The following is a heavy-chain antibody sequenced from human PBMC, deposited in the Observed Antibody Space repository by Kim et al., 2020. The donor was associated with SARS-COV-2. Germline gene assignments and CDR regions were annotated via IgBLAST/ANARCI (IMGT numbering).Heavy chain of an antibody. J-gene: IGHJ4*02. V-gene: IGHV3-30*18. CDR3: AKIKVYGSGRWGPLKTFDY. CDR2: ISYDGSIK. D-gene: IGHD3-10*01. CDR1: GFTFSSYG. Sequence: GGSLRLSCAASGFTFSSYGMHWVRQAPGKGLEWVAVISYDGSIKYYADSVKGSFTNSRDNSKNTLYLQMNSLRAEDTAVYYCAKIKVYGSGRWGPLKTFDYWGQGTLVTFSS.